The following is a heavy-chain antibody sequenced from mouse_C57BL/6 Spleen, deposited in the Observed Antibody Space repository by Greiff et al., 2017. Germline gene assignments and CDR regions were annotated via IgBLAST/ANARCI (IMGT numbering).Heavy chain of an antibody. CDR2: LHPSDSGT. D-gene: IGHD2-4*01. CDR3: AIPYDYSHAMDY. CDR1: GYTFTSYW. J-gene: IGHJ4*01. V-gene: IGHV1-74*01. Sequence: QVQLQQPGAELVKPGASVKVSCKASGYTFTSYWMHWVKQRPGQGLEWIGRLHPSDSGTNYNQTFKGKATLTVDKSSSTAYLQLSSLTSEDSAVYYCAIPYDYSHAMDYWGQGTSVTVSS.